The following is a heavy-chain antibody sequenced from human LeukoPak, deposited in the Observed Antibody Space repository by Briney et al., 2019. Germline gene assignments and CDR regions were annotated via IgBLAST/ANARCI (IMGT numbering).Heavy chain of an antibody. J-gene: IGHJ4*02. CDR2: ISYDGSNK. CDR1: GFTFSSYG. V-gene: IGHV3-30*18. Sequence: QPGRSLRLSCAASGFTFSSYGMHWVRQAPGKGLEWVAVISYDGSNKYYADSVKGRFTISRDNSKNTLYLQMNSLRPEDTAVYYCANTDTTWGVSSGWSGRFDYWGQGTLVTVSS. CDR3: ANTDTTWGVSSGWSGRFDY. D-gene: IGHD6-13*01.